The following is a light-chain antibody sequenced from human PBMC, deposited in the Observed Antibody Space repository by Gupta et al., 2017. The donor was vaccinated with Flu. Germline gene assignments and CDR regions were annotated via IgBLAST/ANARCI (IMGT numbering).Light chain of an antibody. V-gene: IGLV1-44*01. J-gene: IGLJ2*01. Sequence: QSVLTQPPSASGPPGQRVTISCSGSSSNIGSNTVNWYQQLPGTAPKLLIYSNNQRPSGVPDRFSGSKSGTSASLAISGLQSEDEADYYCAARDDSLNGPVFGGGTKLTVL. CDR1: SSNIGSNT. CDR3: AARDDSLNGPV. CDR2: SNN.